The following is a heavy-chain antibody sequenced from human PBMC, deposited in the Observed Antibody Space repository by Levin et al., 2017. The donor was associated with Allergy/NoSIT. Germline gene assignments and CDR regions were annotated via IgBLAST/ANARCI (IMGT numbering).Heavy chain of an antibody. CDR2: IRKKANSHTT. CDR1: GFTFSDRY. J-gene: IGHJ6*02. CDR3: TSPWVGDSSGHYGMDV. Sequence: GESLKISCATSGFTFSDRYMDWVRQAPGKGLEWVGRIRKKANSHTTEYAASVKGRFTISRDDSKNSLYLQMNSLKTEDTAVYYCTSPWVGDSSGHYGMDVWGQGTTVTVSS. V-gene: IGHV3-72*01. D-gene: IGHD3-22*01.